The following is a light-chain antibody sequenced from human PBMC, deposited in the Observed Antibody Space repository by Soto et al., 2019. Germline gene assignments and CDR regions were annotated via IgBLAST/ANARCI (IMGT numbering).Light chain of an antibody. CDR1: QGISSF. CDR2: GAS. J-gene: IGKJ3*01. V-gene: IGKV1-9*01. CDR3: QQLNTFPIP. Sequence: IQLTQSPSSLSASVGDRVTITCRASQGISSFLAWYQQKPGKAPKLLIYGASTLQSGVPSSFSGSGSGTDFTLTICSLQPEDFATYYCQQLNTFPIPFGPGTKVDIK.